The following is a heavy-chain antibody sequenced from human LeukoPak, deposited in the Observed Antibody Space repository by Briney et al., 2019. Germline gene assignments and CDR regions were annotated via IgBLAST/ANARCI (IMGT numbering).Heavy chain of an antibody. Sequence: SETLSLTCAVYGGSFSGYYWSWIRQPPGKGLEWIGEINHSGSTNYNPSLKSRVTISVDTSKNQFSLKLSSVTAADTAVYYCAREEYSSDWYGHDSWGQGTLVTVSS. J-gene: IGHJ4*02. CDR1: GGSFSGYY. CDR2: INHSGST. CDR3: AREEYSSDWYGHDS. D-gene: IGHD6-13*01. V-gene: IGHV4-34*01.